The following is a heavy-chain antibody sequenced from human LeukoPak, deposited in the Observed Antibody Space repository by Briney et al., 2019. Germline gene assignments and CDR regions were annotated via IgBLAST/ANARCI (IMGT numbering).Heavy chain of an antibody. CDR2: ISAYNGNT. CDR1: GYTFTSYG. V-gene: IGHV1-18*01. Sequence: ASVQVSCKASGYTFTSYGISWVRQAPVQGLEWMGWISAYNGNTNYAQKLQGRVTMTTDTSTSTAYMEQRSLRSDATAVYSCARDLNEYSSFYFGYWGQGTLVTVSS. CDR3: ARDLNEYSSFYFGY. D-gene: IGHD6-6*01. J-gene: IGHJ4*02.